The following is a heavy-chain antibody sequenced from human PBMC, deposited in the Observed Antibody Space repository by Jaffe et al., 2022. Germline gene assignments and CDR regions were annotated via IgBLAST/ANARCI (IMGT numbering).Heavy chain of an antibody. Sequence: EVQLVESGGGLVQPGGSLRLSCAASGFTFSSYSMNWVRQAPGKGLEWVSYISSSSSTIYYADSVKGRFTISRDNAKNSLYLQMNSLRAEDTAVYYCARDPRSLPSSSFYFDYWGQGTLVTVSS. CDR1: GFTFSSYS. CDR2: ISSSSSTI. V-gene: IGHV3-48*01. J-gene: IGHJ4*02. D-gene: IGHD6-6*01. CDR3: ARDPRSLPSSSFYFDY.